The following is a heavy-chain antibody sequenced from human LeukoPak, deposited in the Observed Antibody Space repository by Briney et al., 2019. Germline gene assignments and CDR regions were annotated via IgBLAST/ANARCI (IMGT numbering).Heavy chain of an antibody. D-gene: IGHD3-16*01. J-gene: IGHJ5*02. Sequence: NPSETLSLTCTVSGGSISTSNYYWGWIRQPPGKGLEWIGYIYYSGSTNYNPSLKSRVTISVDTSKNQFSLKLSSVTAADTAVYYCAREFGGAMMNWFDPWGQGTLVTVSS. CDR1: GGSISTSNYY. CDR2: IYYSGST. CDR3: AREFGGAMMNWFDP. V-gene: IGHV4-61*05.